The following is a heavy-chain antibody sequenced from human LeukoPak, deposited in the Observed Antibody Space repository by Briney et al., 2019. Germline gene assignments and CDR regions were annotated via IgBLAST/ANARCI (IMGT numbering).Heavy chain of an antibody. V-gene: IGHV4-61*08. CDR2: IYYSGST. Sequence: SQTLSLTCTVSGGSISSGGYYWSWIRQHPGKGLEWIGYIYYSGSTNYNPSLKSRVTISVDTSKNQFSLKLSSVTAADTAVYYCARAARAVAARENWFDPWGQGTLVTVSS. D-gene: IGHD6-19*01. J-gene: IGHJ5*02. CDR3: ARAARAVAARENWFDP. CDR1: GGSISSGGYY.